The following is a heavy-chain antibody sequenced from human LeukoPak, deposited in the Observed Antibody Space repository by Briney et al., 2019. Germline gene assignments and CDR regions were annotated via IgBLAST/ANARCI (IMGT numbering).Heavy chain of an antibody. Sequence: GASVKVSCKASGYTFTSYYMHWVRQAPGQGLEWMGIINPSGGSTSYAQKFQGRVTMTRDTSTSTVYMELSSLRSEDTAVYYCARDWGYCSSTSFYTGDYWGQGTLVTVSS. CDR2: INPSGGST. D-gene: IGHD2-2*02. J-gene: IGHJ4*02. V-gene: IGHV1-46*01. CDR1: GYTFTSYY. CDR3: ARDWGYCSSTSFYTGDY.